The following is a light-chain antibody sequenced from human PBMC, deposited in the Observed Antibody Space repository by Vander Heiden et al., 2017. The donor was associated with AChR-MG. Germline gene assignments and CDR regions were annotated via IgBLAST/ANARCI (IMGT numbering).Light chain of an antibody. CDR3: QQDGSLRT. Sequence: EIVLTQPPATLSLSPGERATLSCGASQSVSSSYLDWYQQKPGLAPRLLIYDASSRANGIPDRFSGSGSGTDFTLTISRREPEDFAVYYWQQDGSLRTFGHRTKVDIK. CDR1: QSVSSSY. V-gene: IGKV3D-20*01. CDR2: DAS. J-gene: IGKJ3*01.